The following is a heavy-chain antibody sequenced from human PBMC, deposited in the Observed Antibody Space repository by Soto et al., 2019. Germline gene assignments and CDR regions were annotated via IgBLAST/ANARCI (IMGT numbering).Heavy chain of an antibody. CDR3: ARGYDFWSGLSLAH. CDR2: IYYSGST. Sequence: SETLSLTCTVSGGSISSGGYYWSWIRQHPGKGLEWIGYIYYSGSTYYNPSLKSRVTISVDTSKNQFSLKLSSVTAADTAVYYCARGYDFWSGLSLAHWDQGTLVTVSS. J-gene: IGHJ4*02. D-gene: IGHD3-3*01. CDR1: GGSISSGGYY. V-gene: IGHV4-31*03.